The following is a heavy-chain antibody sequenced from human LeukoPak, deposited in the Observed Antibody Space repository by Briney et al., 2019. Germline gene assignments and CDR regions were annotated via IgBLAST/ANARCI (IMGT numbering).Heavy chain of an antibody. D-gene: IGHD6-6*01. CDR3: SIAARPRDY. Sequence: GVSLRLFCAASGFTVSSNYISWVRQAPGKGREWVSVIYSGGSTYYADSVNGRFTISRHNSKNTLYLQMNSLRAEDTAVYYCSIAARPRDYWGQGTLATVSS. J-gene: IGHJ4*02. CDR1: GFTVSSNY. CDR2: IYSGGST. V-gene: IGHV3-66*02.